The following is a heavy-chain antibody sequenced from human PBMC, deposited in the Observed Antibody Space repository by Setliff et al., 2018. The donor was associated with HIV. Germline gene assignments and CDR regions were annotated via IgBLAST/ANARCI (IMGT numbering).Heavy chain of an antibody. D-gene: IGHD2-2*01. CDR3: ARESACSSTSCPKVLDY. J-gene: IGHJ4*02. V-gene: IGHV1-69*13. CDR2: TIPMFGTA. Sequence: ASVKVSCKASGGTFGIYGISWVRQAPGQGLEWMGGTIPMFGTANYAQKFQGRVTITADESTNTGYMELSGLRFGDTAVYYCARESACSSTSCPKVLDYWGQGTLVTVSS. CDR1: GGTFGIYG.